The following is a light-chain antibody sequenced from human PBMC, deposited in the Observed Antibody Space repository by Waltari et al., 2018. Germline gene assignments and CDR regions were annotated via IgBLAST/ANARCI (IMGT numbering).Light chain of an antibody. J-gene: IGKJ1*01. CDR2: KAS. Sequence: DIQMTQSPSTLSASVGDRVTIACRASQSISSWVAWYQQKPGKAPKLLIYKASSLESGVTSRFSGSGSGTEFTLTISSLQPDDLATYYCQQYNSYGTFGQGTKVEIK. CDR1: QSISSW. V-gene: IGKV1-5*03. CDR3: QQYNSYGT.